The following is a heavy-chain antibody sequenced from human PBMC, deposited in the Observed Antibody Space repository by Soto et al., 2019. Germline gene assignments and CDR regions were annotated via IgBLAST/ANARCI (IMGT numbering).Heavy chain of an antibody. CDR1: GFIFSDYA. CDR3: AKGVEGYVVSSFDS. V-gene: IGHV3-23*01. J-gene: IGHJ4*02. Sequence: EVQLLESGGGGVQPGGSLRLSCAASGFIFSDYAMTWVRQTPGKGLEWVSAITSSGSSTYFADSLKGRITISRDNSKNTLSLQMDGLRVEDTAIYYCAKGVEGYVVSSFDSWGQGALVTVSS. D-gene: IGHD5-12*01. CDR2: ITSSGSST.